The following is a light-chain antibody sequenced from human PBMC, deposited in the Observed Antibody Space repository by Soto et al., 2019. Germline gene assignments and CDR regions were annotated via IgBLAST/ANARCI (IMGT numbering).Light chain of an antibody. CDR1: QSVSSY. CDR2: DAS. CDR3: QQYGSSFAIT. Sequence: EIVVTQSPATLSLSPGERATLSCRASQSVSSYLAWYQQKPGQAPRLLIYDASSRATGIPDRFSGSGSGTDFTLTISRLEPEDFAVYYCQQYGSSFAITFGGGTKVDIK. J-gene: IGKJ4*01. V-gene: IGKV3-20*01.